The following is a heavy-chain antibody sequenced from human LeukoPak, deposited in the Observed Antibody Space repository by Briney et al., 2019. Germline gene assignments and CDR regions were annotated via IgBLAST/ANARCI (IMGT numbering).Heavy chain of an antibody. Sequence: RESLKISCQGSGYSFTSYWIGWVRQMPGKGLEWMGIIYPGDSDTRYSPSFQGQVTISADKSISTDYLQWSSLKASDTAMYYCARSRAHPARFDPWGQGTLVTVSS. CDR3: ARSRAHPARFDP. CDR1: GYSFTSYW. J-gene: IGHJ5*02. CDR2: IYPGDSDT. V-gene: IGHV5-51*01.